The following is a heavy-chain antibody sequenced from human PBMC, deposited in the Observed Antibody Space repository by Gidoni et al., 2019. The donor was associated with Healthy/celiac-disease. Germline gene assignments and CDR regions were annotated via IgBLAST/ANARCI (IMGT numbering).Heavy chain of an antibody. CDR1: GYSISSGYY. J-gene: IGHJ3*02. CDR3: ARGRGATDAFDI. CDR2: IYHSGST. D-gene: IGHD1-26*01. Sequence: QVQLQESGPGLVKPSETLSLTCAVPGYSISSGYYWGWIRQPPGKGLEWIGSIYHSGSTYYNPSLKSRVTISVDTSKNQFSLKLSSVTAADTAVYYCARGRGATDAFDIWGQGTMVTVSS. V-gene: IGHV4-38-2*01.